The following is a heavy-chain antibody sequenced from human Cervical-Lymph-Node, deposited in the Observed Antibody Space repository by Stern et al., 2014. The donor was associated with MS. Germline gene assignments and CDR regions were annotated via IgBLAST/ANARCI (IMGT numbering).Heavy chain of an antibody. CDR2: IYPGDSDT. J-gene: IGHJ6*02. D-gene: IGHD5-18*01. CDR3: ARPGDDTAKYGLDV. CDR1: GYSSATYW. V-gene: IGHV5-51*03. Sequence: VQLVQSGAEVKKPGASLKISCKGSGYSSATYWIGWVRQMPGKGLEWVGVIYPGDSDTRYSPSFQGQVTISADKSISTAYLHWSSLKAADTAMYYCARPGDDTAKYGLDVWGQGTTVTVSS.